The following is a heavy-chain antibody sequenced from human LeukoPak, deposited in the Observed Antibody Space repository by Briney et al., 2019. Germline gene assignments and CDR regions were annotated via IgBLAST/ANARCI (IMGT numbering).Heavy chain of an antibody. CDR2: IYYSGST. J-gene: IGHJ6*02. Sequence: PSETLSLTCTVSGGSVSSGSYYWSWIRQPPGKGLEWIGYIYYSGSTYYNPSLKSRVTISVDTSKNQFSLKLSSVTAADTAVYYCARFYYYYYGMDVWGQGTTVTVSS. V-gene: IGHV4-30-4*08. CDR1: GGSVSSGSYY. CDR3: ARFYYYYYGMDV. D-gene: IGHD3-16*01.